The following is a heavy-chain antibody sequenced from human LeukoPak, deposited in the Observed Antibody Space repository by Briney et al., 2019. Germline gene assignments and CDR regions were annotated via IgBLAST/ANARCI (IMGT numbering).Heavy chain of an antibody. CDR3: ARQLRYSFDAFDI. Sequence: GESLKISCKGSGYSFTSYWIGWVRQMPGKGLEWMGIFYPGDFDTRYSPSFQGQVTISADPSISTAYLQWSSLKASDTAMYYCARQLRYSFDAFDIWGQGTMVTVSS. CDR1: GYSFTSYW. D-gene: IGHD3-9*01. CDR2: FYPGDFDT. J-gene: IGHJ3*02. V-gene: IGHV5-51*01.